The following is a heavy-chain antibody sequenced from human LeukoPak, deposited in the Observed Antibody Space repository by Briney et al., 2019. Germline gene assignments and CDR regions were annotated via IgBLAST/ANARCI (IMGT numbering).Heavy chain of an antibody. CDR2: ISYDVGKK. J-gene: IGHJ4*02. Sequence: GGSLRLSCAASGFTFSSYGMHWVRQAPGKGLEWVAVISYDVGKKYYADSVKGRFTISRDNSKNTLYLQMNSLRAEDTALYYCAKSVGAAAGTAFDYWGQGTLVTVSS. CDR1: GFTFSSYG. D-gene: IGHD6-13*01. V-gene: IGHV3-30*18. CDR3: AKSVGAAAGTAFDY.